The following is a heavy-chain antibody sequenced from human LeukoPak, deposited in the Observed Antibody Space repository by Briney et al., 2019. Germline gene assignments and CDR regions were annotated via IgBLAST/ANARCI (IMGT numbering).Heavy chain of an antibody. CDR3: ARKWAWESYYYMDV. V-gene: IGHV7-4-1*02. J-gene: IGHJ6*03. CDR2: INTNTGNP. CDR1: GYTFTKYA. Sequence: GASVNVSFKASGYTFTKYAMNWVRQAPGQGLEWMGWINTNTGNPTYAQGFTGRFVFSLDTSVSTAYLRISSLKAEDTAVYYCARKWAWESYYYMDVWGKGTTVTVSS. D-gene: IGHD1-26*01.